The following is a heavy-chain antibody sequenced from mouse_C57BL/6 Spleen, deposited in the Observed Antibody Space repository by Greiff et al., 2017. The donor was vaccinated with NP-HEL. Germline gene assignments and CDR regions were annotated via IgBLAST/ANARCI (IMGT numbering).Heavy chain of an antibody. CDR1: GYTFTSYG. D-gene: IGHD1-1*01. CDR3: ARWGTTVVAARGYAMDY. CDR2: IYPRSGNT. V-gene: IGHV1-81*01. Sequence: VQLQQSGAELARPGASVKLSCKASGYTFTSYGISWVKQRTGQGLEWIGEIYPRSGNTYYNEKFKGKATLTADKSSSTAYMELRSLTSEDSAVYFCARWGTTVVAARGYAMDYWGQGTSVTVSS. J-gene: IGHJ4*01.